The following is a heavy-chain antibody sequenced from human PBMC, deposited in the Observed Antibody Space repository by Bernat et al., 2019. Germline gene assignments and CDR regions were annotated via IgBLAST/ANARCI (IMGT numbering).Heavy chain of an antibody. D-gene: IGHD3-3*01. J-gene: IGHJ4*02. Sequence: QVQLVESGGGLVKPGGSLRLSCAASGFTFSDYYMSWIRQAPGKGLEWVSYISSSNSYTNYADSVKGRFTISRDNAKNSLYLQMNSLRAEDTAVYYCARGKITIFGVVPRFDYWGQGTLVTVSS. CDR3: ARGKITIFGVVPRFDY. V-gene: IGHV3-11*05. CDR2: ISSSNSYT. CDR1: GFTFSDYY.